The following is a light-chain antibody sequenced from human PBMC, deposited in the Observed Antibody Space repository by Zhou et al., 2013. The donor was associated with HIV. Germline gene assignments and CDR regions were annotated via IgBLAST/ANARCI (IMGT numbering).Light chain of an antibody. CDR1: QSLLQSDGYNY. Sequence: IVMTQSPLSLPVTPGEPASISCRSSQSLLQSDGYNYLDWYLQKQGQSPQLLIYEVSNRFSGVPDRFSGSGSGTDFTLKISRVEAEDVGVYYCMQSIQFPLTFGPGTKVDIK. J-gene: IGKJ3*01. V-gene: IGKV2D-29*02. CDR3: MQSIQFPLT. CDR2: EVS.